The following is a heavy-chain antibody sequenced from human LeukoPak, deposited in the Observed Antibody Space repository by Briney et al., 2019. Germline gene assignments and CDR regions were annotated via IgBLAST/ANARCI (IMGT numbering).Heavy chain of an antibody. Sequence: ASVKVSCKASGYTFTSYGISWVRQAPGQGLEWMGWISAYNGNTNYAQKLQGRVTMTTDTSTSTAYMELSSLRSEDTAVYYCARGRGSSSWYPNYYYGMDVWGQGTTVTVSS. D-gene: IGHD6-13*01. V-gene: IGHV1-18*01. CDR2: ISAYNGNT. CDR1: GYTFTSYG. CDR3: ARGRGSSSWYPNYYYGMDV. J-gene: IGHJ6*02.